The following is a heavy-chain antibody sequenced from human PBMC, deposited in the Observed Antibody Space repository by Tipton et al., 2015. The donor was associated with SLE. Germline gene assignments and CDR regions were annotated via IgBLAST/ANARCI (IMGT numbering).Heavy chain of an antibody. CDR1: GGSFSGYY. Sequence: LRLSCAVYGGSFSGYYWSWIRQPPGKGLEWIGEINHSGSTNYNPSLKSRVTISVDKSKNQFSLKLSSVTAADTAVYYCARDQGGIAARPDYFDYWGQGTLVTVSS. V-gene: IGHV4-34*01. D-gene: IGHD6-6*01. CDR2: INHSGST. J-gene: IGHJ4*02. CDR3: ARDQGGIAARPDYFDY.